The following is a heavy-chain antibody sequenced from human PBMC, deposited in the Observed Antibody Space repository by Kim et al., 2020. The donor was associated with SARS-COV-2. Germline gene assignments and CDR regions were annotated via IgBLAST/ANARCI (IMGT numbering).Heavy chain of an antibody. D-gene: IGHD5-18*01. J-gene: IGHJ4*02. Sequence: YYNPSLKSRVTISVDTSKNQFSLKLSSVTAADTAVYYCASLPIQLEAFDYWGQGTLVTVSS. CDR3: ASLPIQLEAFDY. V-gene: IGHV4-39*01.